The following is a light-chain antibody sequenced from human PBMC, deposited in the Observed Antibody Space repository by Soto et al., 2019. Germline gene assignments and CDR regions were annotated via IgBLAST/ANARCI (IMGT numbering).Light chain of an antibody. V-gene: IGLV2-14*01. CDR2: DVS. Sequence: QSALTQPASVSGSPGQSITISCTGTSSDVGGYNYVSWYQQHPGKAPKLMIYDVSNRPSGVSNRFSGSKSGNTASLTISGLQADDEADYYCSSYTSSNTLYVFGTGTKVTV. J-gene: IGLJ1*01. CDR3: SSYTSSNTLYV. CDR1: SSDVGGYNY.